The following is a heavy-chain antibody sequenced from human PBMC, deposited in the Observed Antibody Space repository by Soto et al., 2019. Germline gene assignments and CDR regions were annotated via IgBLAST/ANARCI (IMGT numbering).Heavy chain of an antibody. CDR1: GDSVSSNSAA. CDR2: TYYRSKWYN. CDR3: ARVIAVAGTYYYYGMDV. J-gene: IGHJ6*02. Sequence: PSQTLSLTCAISGDSVSSNSAAWNWIRQSPSRGLEWLGRTYYRSKWYNDYAVSVKSRITINPDTSKNQFSLQLNSVTPEDTAVYYCARVIAVAGTYYYYGMDVWGQGTTVTVSS. V-gene: IGHV6-1*01. D-gene: IGHD6-19*01.